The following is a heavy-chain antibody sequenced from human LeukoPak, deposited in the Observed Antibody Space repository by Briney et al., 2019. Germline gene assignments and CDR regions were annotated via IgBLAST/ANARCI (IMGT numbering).Heavy chain of an antibody. Sequence: GSLRLSCAASGFTFSTYAVHWVRQAPGKGLEWVAIISDDGSRTYYSNSVKGRFTISRDNSRNTLYLQMNSLRPEDTAAYYCARGNGPGSFLIDYWGQGTLVTVSS. D-gene: IGHD3-10*01. CDR3: ARGNGPGSFLIDY. V-gene: IGHV3-30-3*01. CDR2: ISDDGSRT. J-gene: IGHJ4*02. CDR1: GFTFSTYA.